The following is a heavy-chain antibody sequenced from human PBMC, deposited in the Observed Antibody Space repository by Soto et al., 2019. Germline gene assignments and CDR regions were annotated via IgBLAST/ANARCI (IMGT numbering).Heavy chain of an antibody. CDR2: INSDGSST. V-gene: IGHV3-74*01. CDR1: GFTFSSYW. J-gene: IGHJ4*02. Sequence: EVQLVESGGGLVQPGGSLRLSCAASGFTFSSYWMHWVRQAPGKGLVWVSRINSDGSSTSYADSVKGRFTISRDNAKNTLYLKMNSLRAEDTAVYYCARQGRGEVAGTKYWGQGTLVTVSS. D-gene: IGHD6-19*01. CDR3: ARQGRGEVAGTKY.